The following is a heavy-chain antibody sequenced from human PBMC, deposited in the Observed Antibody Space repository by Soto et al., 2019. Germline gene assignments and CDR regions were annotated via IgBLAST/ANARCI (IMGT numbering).Heavy chain of an antibody. CDR3: AKDRLAGNFDY. Sequence: HPGGSLRLSCAASGFTLKISAMDWVRQAPGKGLEWVATISATGGSTYYADSVKGRFTISRDNSKNTLYLQMNGLRVEDTAVYYCAKDRLAGNFDYWGQGTQVTVSS. CDR2: ISATGGST. J-gene: IGHJ4*02. V-gene: IGHV3-23*01. CDR1: GFTLKISA.